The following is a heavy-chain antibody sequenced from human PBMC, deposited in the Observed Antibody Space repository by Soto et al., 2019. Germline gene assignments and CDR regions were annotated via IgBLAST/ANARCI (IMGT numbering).Heavy chain of an antibody. CDR3: ARDFPPYSYGIFDY. CDR2: ISAYNGNT. Sequence: ASVKVSCKASGYTFTSYGISWVRQAPGQGLERMGWISAYNGNTNYAQKLQGRVTMTTDTSTSTAYMELRSLRSDDTAVYYCARDFPPYSYGIFDYWGQGTLVTVSS. J-gene: IGHJ4*02. D-gene: IGHD5-18*01. V-gene: IGHV1-18*01. CDR1: GYTFTSYG.